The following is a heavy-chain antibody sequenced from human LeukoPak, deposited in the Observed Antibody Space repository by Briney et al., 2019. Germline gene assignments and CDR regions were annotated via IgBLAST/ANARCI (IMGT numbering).Heavy chain of an antibody. CDR2: ISGSGGST. CDR3: AKFPIIAAAGTLDY. D-gene: IGHD6-13*01. V-gene: IGHV3-23*01. CDR1: GFTFSSYA. J-gene: IGHJ4*02. Sequence: GGSLRLSCAASGFTFSSYAMSWVRQAPGKGLEWVSAISGSGGSTYYADSVKGRFTISRDNSKNTLYLQMNSQRAEDTAVYYCAKFPIIAAAGTLDYWGQGTLVTVSS.